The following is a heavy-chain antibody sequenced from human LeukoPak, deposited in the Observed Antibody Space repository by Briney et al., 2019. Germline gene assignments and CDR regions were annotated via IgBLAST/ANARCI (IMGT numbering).Heavy chain of an antibody. V-gene: IGHV4-39*07. CDR1: GGSISRSSYY. D-gene: IGHD3-16*01. J-gene: IGHJ4*02. CDR3: ARSYSPRRGRFDY. Sequence: SETLSLTCTVSGGSISRSSYYWGWIRQPPGKGLEWIGNIYYSGSTYYNPSLKSRVTISVDTSKNQFSLKLSSVTAADTAVYYCARSYSPRRGRFDYWGQGTLVTVSS. CDR2: IYYSGST.